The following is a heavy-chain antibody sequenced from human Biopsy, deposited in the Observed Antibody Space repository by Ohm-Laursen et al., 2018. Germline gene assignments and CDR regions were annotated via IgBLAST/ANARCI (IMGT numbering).Heavy chain of an antibody. CDR3: ARGSFWFGGNYYYYGMDV. J-gene: IGHJ6*02. D-gene: IGHD3-10*01. CDR1: GYTFTAFS. Sequence: ASVKVSCKPSGYTFTAFSVHWLRQAPGQGLEWMGWMNPNSGNTDYAQKFQGRVTMTRNTSVSTAYMELNSLRSEDTAVYYCARGSFWFGGNYYYYGMDVRGQGTTVTVSS. CDR2: MNPNSGNT. V-gene: IGHV1-8*02.